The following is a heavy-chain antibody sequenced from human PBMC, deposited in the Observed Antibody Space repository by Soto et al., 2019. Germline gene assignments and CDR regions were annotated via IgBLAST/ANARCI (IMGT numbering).Heavy chain of an antibody. V-gene: IGHV4-31*03. CDR3: AREGTTVTTTSHYYYYYYMDV. D-gene: IGHD4-4*01. J-gene: IGHJ6*03. CDR2: IYYSGST. Sequence: QVRLQESGPGLVKPSQTLSLTCTVSGGSISSGGYYWSWIRQHPGKGLEWIGYIYYSGSTYYNPSLKIRVTISVDTSKNQFSLKLSSVTAADTAVYYCAREGTTVTTTSHYYYYYYMDVWGKGTTVTVSS. CDR1: GGSISSGGYY.